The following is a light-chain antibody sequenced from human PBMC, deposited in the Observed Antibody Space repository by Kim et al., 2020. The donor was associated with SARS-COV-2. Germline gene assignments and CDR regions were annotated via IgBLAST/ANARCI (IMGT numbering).Light chain of an antibody. CDR2: DAS. J-gene: IGKJ1*01. Sequence: ASIGDSVTITCRASQSVSNWLAWYQQKPGRAPKLLIYDASRLQSGVPSRFSGSESGTEFTLTISSLQPDDFATYYCQQYNSYPWTFGQGTKVDIK. CDR1: QSVSNW. CDR3: QQYNSYPWT. V-gene: IGKV1-5*01.